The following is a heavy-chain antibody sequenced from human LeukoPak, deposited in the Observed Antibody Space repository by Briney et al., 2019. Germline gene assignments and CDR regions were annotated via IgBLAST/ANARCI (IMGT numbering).Heavy chain of an antibody. CDR3: ARILLNDGDNEFYFDY. Sequence: SGPVLVKPTETLTLTCTVSGFSLSNSRMGVSWIPQPPGKALEGLAHIFSNDEKSYSTSLKSRLTISKDTSKSQVVLTMTNMDPVDTATYYCARILLNDGDNEFYFDYWGQGTLVTVSS. CDR1: GFSLSNSRMG. V-gene: IGHV2-26*01. D-gene: IGHD4-17*01. J-gene: IGHJ4*02. CDR2: IFSNDEK.